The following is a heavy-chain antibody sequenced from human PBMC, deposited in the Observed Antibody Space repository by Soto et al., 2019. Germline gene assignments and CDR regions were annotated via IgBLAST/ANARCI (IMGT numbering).Heavy chain of an antibody. CDR1: GFSLSTSGVG. J-gene: IGHJ5*02. D-gene: IGHD2-2*01. Sequence: QITLKESGPTLVKPTQTLTLTCTFSGFSLSTSGVGVGWIRQPPGKALEWLALIYWDDDKRYSPSLKSRLTITKDTSKNQVVLTMTNMDPVDTATYYCAHSREDIVLVPAAIRDWFDPWGQGTLVTVSP. V-gene: IGHV2-5*02. CDR2: IYWDDDK. CDR3: AHSREDIVLVPAAIRDWFDP.